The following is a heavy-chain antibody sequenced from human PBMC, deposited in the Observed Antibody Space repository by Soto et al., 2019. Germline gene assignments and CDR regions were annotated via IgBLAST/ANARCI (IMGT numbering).Heavy chain of an antibody. Sequence: PSETLSLTCTVSGGSISSYYWSWIRQPPGRGLEWIGYIYYSGSTNYNPSLKSRVTISVDTSKNQFSLKLSSVTAADTAVYYCAGEISGYDVVYWGQGTLVTVPS. D-gene: IGHD5-12*01. CDR1: GGSISSYY. CDR3: AGEISGYDVVY. CDR2: IYYSGST. J-gene: IGHJ4*02. V-gene: IGHV4-59*01.